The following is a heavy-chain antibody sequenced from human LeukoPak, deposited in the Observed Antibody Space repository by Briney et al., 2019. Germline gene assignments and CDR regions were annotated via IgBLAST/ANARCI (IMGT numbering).Heavy chain of an antibody. CDR3: ARDNGIAVAGTVDY. CDR1: ADIFSSYA. D-gene: IGHD6-19*01. J-gene: IGHJ4*02. V-gene: IGHV1-69*06. Sequence: GASVKVSCKTSADIFSSYAISWVRQAPGQGLEWMGGIIPIFGTTKKPQKFQGRVLITANNSTNTAYMELTNLRSEDTAVYYCARDNGIAVAGTVDYWGQGTLVTVSS. CDR2: IIPIFGTT.